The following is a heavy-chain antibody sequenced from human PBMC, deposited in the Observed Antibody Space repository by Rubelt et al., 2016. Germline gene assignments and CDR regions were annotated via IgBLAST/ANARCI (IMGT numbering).Heavy chain of an antibody. Sequence: QVQLVQSGAEVKKPGASVKVSCKASGYTYTSYYMHWVRQAPGQGLEWMGIINPSGGSTSYARKVQGRVTMTRDTSTSTVYMELSSRRSEDTAVYYCARSPRYDFEDNWFDPWGQGTLVTVSS. CDR2: INPSGGST. D-gene: IGHD3-3*01. CDR3: ARSPRYDFEDNWFDP. CDR1: GYTYTSYY. V-gene: IGHV1-46*01. J-gene: IGHJ5*02.